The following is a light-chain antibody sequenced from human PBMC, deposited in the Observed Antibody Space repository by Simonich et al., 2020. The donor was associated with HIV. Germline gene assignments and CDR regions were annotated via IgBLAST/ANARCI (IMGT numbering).Light chain of an antibody. Sequence: DIQMTQSPSTLSASVGDRVPITCRASQNIVSLLAWYQQKPGKAPKLLIYKSSTLQSGVPSTFSGSGSGTEFTLTISSLQPDDFATYYCQQSYITSYTFGPGTKLEIK. CDR2: KSS. J-gene: IGKJ2*01. V-gene: IGKV1-5*03. CDR1: QNIVSL. CDR3: QQSYITSYT.